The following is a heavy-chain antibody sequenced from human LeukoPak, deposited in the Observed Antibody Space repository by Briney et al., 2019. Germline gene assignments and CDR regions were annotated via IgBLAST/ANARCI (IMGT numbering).Heavy chain of an antibody. J-gene: IGHJ4*02. CDR2: MNPGSGNT. CDR1: GYTFTSYD. V-gene: IGHV1-8*01. Sequence: ASVKVSCKASGYTFTSYDINWVRQATGQGLEWMGWMNPGSGNTGYAQKFQGRVTMTRNTSVSTVYMEVSGLRSEDTAVYYCTRGGIIILGVATVVDYWGQGTLVTVSS. D-gene: IGHD3/OR15-3a*01. CDR3: TRGGIIILGVATVVDY.